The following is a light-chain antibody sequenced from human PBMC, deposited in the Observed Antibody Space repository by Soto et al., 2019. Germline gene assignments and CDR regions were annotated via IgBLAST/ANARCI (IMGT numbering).Light chain of an antibody. CDR2: DAS. V-gene: IGKV3-20*01. J-gene: IGKJ4*01. Sequence: ECVLTQSPGTLSLSPGERATLSCRASQTVRNNYLAWYQQKPGQAPRLLIYDASSRATGIPDRFSGGGSGPDFTLPISRLAPEDFAVYYCQQFSSYPLTFGGGTKVEIK. CDR3: QQFSSYPLT. CDR1: QTVRNNY.